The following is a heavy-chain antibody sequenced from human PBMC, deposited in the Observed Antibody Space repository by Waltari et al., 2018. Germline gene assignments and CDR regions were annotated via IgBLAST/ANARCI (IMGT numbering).Heavy chain of an antibody. D-gene: IGHD3-3*01. Sequence: EVQLVQSGAEVKKPGESLKISCKGSGYSFSTYWIGWVRQMPGKGLEWMGIIYAGDSDTRYSPSFQGQVTISVDKSIRTACLQWSSLKASDTAMYYCARPYYDLWSGSPSYFDYWGQGTLVTVSS. V-gene: IGHV5-51*01. CDR1: GYSFSTYW. CDR3: ARPYYDLWSGSPSYFDY. CDR2: IYAGDSDT. J-gene: IGHJ4*02.